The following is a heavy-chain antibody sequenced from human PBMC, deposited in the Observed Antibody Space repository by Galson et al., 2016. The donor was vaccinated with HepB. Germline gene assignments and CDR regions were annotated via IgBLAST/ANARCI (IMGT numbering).Heavy chain of an antibody. CDR3: ARGSTPYSSSYYVDY. J-gene: IGHJ4*02. CDR2: ISYTGST. CDR1: GGSISSYY. D-gene: IGHD6-13*01. V-gene: IGHV4-59*01. Sequence: LSLTCTVSGGSISSYYWSWIRQPPGKGLEWIGYISYTGSTNHNPSLKSRVTISVDTSKNQFSLKVSSVTAADTAVYYCARGSTPYSSSYYVDYWGQGTLVTVSS.